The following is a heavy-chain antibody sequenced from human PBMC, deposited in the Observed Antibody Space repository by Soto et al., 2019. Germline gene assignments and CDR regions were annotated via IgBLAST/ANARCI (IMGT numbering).Heavy chain of an antibody. D-gene: IGHD2-2*01. J-gene: IGHJ6*03. CDR3: ARQAGGYCSSTSCYDYYYYMDV. V-gene: IGHV4-31*03. CDR2: IYYSGST. Sequence: SETLSLTCTVSGGSISSGGYYWSWIRQHPGKGLEWIGYIYYSGSTYYNPSLKSRVTISVDTSKNQFSLKLSSVTAADTAVYYCARQAGGYCSSTSCYDYYYYMDVWGKGTTVTVSS. CDR1: GGSISSGGYY.